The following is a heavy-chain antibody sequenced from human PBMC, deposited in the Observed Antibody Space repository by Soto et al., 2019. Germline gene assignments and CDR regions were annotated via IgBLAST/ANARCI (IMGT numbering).Heavy chain of an antibody. D-gene: IGHD2-15*01. Sequence: ASVKVSCKASGYTFTGYYMHWVRQAPGQGLEWMGWINPNSGGTNYAQKFQGRVTMTRDTSISTAYMELSRLRSDDTAVYYCARGWGIVVVVAAMVYGMDVWGRGTTVTVSS. CDR1: GYTFTGYY. CDR3: ARGWGIVVVVAAMVYGMDV. CDR2: INPNSGGT. V-gene: IGHV1-2*02. J-gene: IGHJ6*02.